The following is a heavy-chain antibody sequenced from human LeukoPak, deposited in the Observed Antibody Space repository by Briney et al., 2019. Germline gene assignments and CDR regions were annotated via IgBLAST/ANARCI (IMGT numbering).Heavy chain of an antibody. CDR1: GGTFSSYA. V-gene: IGHV1-69*06. CDR2: IIPIFGTA. D-gene: IGHD4-23*01. Sequence: SVKVSCKASGGTFSSYAISWVRQAPGQGLEWMGGIIPIFGTANYAQKFQGRVTITADKSTSTAYMELSSLRSEDTAVYYCGGGNYYYYYYMDVWGKGTTVTVSS. CDR3: GGGNYYYYYYMDV. J-gene: IGHJ6*03.